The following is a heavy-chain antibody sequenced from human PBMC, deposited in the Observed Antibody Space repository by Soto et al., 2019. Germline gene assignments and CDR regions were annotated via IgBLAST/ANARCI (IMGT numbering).Heavy chain of an antibody. Sequence: QVQLVQSGAEVKKPESSVKVSCKASGGTFSSYAISWVRQAPGQGLEWMGGIIPIFGPANYAQKFQGRVTITADESTSTAYMELSSLRSEDTAVYYWATIIAAAGMGYYYYGMDVWGQGTTVTVSS. D-gene: IGHD6-13*01. CDR2: IIPIFGPA. J-gene: IGHJ6*02. CDR3: ATIIAAAGMGYYYYGMDV. CDR1: GGTFSSYA. V-gene: IGHV1-69*12.